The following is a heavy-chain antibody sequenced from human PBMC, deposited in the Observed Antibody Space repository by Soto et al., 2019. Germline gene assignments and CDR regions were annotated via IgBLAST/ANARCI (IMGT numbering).Heavy chain of an antibody. J-gene: IGHJ4*02. Sequence: QVQLVESGGGVVQPGRSLRLSCAASGFTFSSYAMHWVRQAPGKGLEWVAVISYDGSNKYYADSVKGRFTISRDNSKNPLYLQMNSLRAEDTAVYYCARDFNVLMWQWWSDFDYWGQGTLVTVSS. CDR2: ISYDGSNK. D-gene: IGHD2-15*01. V-gene: IGHV3-30-3*01. CDR3: ARDFNVLMWQWWSDFDY. CDR1: GFTFSSYA.